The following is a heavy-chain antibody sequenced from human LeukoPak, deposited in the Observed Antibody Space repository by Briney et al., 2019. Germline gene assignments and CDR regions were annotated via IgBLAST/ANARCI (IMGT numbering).Heavy chain of an antibody. V-gene: IGHV3-30*03. CDR1: GFTFSSYG. J-gene: IGHJ4*02. D-gene: IGHD6-13*01. CDR2: ISYDGSNK. Sequence: PGGSLRLSCAASGFTFSSYGMHWVRQAPGKGLEWVAVISYDGSNKYYADSVKGRFTISRDNAKNTLYLQMNSLRAEDTAVYYCGRGGKVEQLVLARWGQGSLVTVSS. CDR3: GRGGKVEQLVLAR.